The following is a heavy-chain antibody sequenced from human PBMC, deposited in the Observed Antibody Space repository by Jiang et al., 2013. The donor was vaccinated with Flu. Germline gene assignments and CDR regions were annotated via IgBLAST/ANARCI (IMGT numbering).Heavy chain of an antibody. V-gene: IGHV4-38-2*02. J-gene: IGHJ4*02. Sequence: LLKPSETLSLTCSVSDYSISSDHYWGWIRQPPGKGLEWIGSIYHSGTTYYNPSLKSRVTISVDTSKNQFSLKLNSVTAADTAIYYCARNGPXNYGFNSIDYWGQGTLVTVSS. CDR1: DYSISSDHY. CDR2: IYHSGTT. D-gene: IGHD3-10*01. CDR3: ARNGPXNYGFNSIDY.